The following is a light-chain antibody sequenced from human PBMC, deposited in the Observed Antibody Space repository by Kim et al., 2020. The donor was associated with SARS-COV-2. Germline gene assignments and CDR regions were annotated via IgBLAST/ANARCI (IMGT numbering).Light chain of an antibody. J-gene: IGLJ2*01. CDR2: RDS. CDR3: QAWDSSTHVV. V-gene: IGLV3-1*01. Sequence: SPGQTASITCAGDKLGDKYACWYQQKPGQSPVLVIYRDSKRPSGIPERFSGSNSGNTATLTISGTQAMDEADYYCQAWDSSTHVVFGGGTQLTVL. CDR1: KLGDKY.